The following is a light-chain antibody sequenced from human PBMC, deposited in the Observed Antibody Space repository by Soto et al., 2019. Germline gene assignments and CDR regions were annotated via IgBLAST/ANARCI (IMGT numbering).Light chain of an antibody. J-gene: IGKJ3*01. Sequence: DIQMTQSPSSLSASVGDRVTITCQASQDISNYLNWYQQKPGKAPKLLIYDASNLETGAPSRFSGSGSGTDFTFNISSLQPEDIATYYCQQYDNLLITFGPGTKVDIK. V-gene: IGKV1-33*01. CDR3: QQYDNLLIT. CDR1: QDISNY. CDR2: DAS.